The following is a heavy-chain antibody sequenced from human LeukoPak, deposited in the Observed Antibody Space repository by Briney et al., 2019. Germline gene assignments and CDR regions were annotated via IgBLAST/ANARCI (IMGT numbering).Heavy chain of an antibody. CDR2: ISSSSSSYI. CDR1: GFTFSSYS. J-gene: IGHJ4*02. Sequence: GGSLRLSCAASGFTFSSYSMNWVRQAPGKGLEWVSSISSSSSSYIYYADSVKGRFTISRDNAKNSLYLQMNSLGAEDTAVYYCARDTAAAGIDYFDYWGQGTLVTVSS. CDR3: ARDTAAAGIDYFDY. V-gene: IGHV3-21*01. D-gene: IGHD6-13*01.